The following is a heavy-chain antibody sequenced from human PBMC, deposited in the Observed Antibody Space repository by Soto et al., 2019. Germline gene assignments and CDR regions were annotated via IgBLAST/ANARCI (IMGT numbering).Heavy chain of an antibody. J-gene: IGHJ4*02. CDR2: IYYSGST. D-gene: IGHD3-16*01. Sequence: SETLSLTCTVSGGSISSSSYYWGWIRQPPGKGLEWIGSIYYSGSTYYNPSLKSRVTISVDTSKNQFSLKLSSVTAADTAVYYCARFNDYDKYWGQGTLVTVSS. CDR1: GGSISSSSYY. V-gene: IGHV4-39*01. CDR3: ARFNDYDKY.